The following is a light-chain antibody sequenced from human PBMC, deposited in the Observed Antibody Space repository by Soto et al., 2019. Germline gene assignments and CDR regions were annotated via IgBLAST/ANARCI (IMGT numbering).Light chain of an antibody. CDR1: SSDICGYNY. CDR3: NSFTTTSAFVL. V-gene: IGLV2-14*03. Sequence: QSVLTQPASVSWSPGQSITISCTGSSSDICGYNYVSWYQQHPGKAPKLIIYDVSNRPSGVSNRFSGSKSGNSASLTISGIQAEDEAHYYCNSFTTTSAFVLCGVGTKLTVL. CDR2: DVS. J-gene: IGLJ3*02.